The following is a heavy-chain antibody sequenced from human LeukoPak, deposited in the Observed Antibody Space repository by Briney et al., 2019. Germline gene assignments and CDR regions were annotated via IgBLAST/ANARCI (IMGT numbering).Heavy chain of an antibody. CDR1: GYIFTGYY. Sequence: GASVKVSCKASGYIFTGYYMHWVRQAPGQGLEWMGRINPNSGGTNYAQKFQGRVTMTRDTSISTAYMELSRLRSDDTAVYYCARDRRSRYSYGFRHYYGMDVWGQGTTVTVSS. J-gene: IGHJ6*02. V-gene: IGHV1-2*06. CDR3: ARDRRSRYSYGFRHYYGMDV. D-gene: IGHD5-18*01. CDR2: INPNSGGT.